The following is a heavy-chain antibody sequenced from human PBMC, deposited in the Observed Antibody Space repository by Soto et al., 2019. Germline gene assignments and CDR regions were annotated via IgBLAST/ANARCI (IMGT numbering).Heavy chain of an antibody. V-gene: IGHV3-11*01. Sequence: PGGSLRLSCAASGFTFSNYYMSWIRQAPGKGLGWVSYISSSGTTIYYADSVKGRFTISRDNAKNSLYLQMNSLRAEDTAVYYCAREYELLWFGGYYYYMDVWGKGTTVTVSS. CDR3: AREYELLWFGGYYYYMDV. CDR2: ISSSGTTI. CDR1: GFTFSNYY. J-gene: IGHJ6*03. D-gene: IGHD3-10*01.